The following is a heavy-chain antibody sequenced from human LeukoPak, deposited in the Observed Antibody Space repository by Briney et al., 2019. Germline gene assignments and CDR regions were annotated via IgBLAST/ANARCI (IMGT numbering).Heavy chain of an antibody. V-gene: IGHV6-1*01. D-gene: IGHD1-26*01. CDR2: TYYRSKWYN. CDR3: ARDLGGSYPPWGYFDY. CDR1: GDSVSSNSAA. Sequence: SQTLSLTCALSGDSVSSNSAAWNWIRQSPSRGLEWLGRTYYRSKWYNDYAVSVKSRININPDTSKNQFSLQLNSVTPEDTAVYYCARDLGGSYPPWGYFDYWGQGTLVTVSS. J-gene: IGHJ4*02.